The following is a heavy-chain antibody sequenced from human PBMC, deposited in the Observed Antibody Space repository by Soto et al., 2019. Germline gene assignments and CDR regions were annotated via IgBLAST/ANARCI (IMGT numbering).Heavy chain of an antibody. CDR3: VKDRDSNSWPSRDV. CDR2: IIPFFHAP. D-gene: IGHD3-22*01. CDR1: GGTFSRNA. V-gene: IGHV1-69*13. Sequence: SVKVSCKASGGTFSRNAISWVRQAPGQGLEWMGGIIPFFHAPNYAQKFQGRVTITADESMSIVFMEMSSLRFEDTAVYYCVKDRDSNSWPSRDVWGPGTTVTVSS. J-gene: IGHJ6*02.